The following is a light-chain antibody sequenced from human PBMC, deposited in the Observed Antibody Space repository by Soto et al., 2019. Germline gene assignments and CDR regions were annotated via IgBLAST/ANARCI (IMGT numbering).Light chain of an antibody. V-gene: IGLV2-23*02. CDR1: SSDVGSYNL. Sequence: QSALTQPASVSGSPGQSITISCTGTSSDVGSYNLVSWYQQHPGKAPKLMIYEVSKRPSGVSNRFSGSKSGNTASLTISGLQAEDEADYYCSSYAGSHWVFGGGTKLTVL. CDR3: SSYAGSHWV. J-gene: IGLJ2*01. CDR2: EVS.